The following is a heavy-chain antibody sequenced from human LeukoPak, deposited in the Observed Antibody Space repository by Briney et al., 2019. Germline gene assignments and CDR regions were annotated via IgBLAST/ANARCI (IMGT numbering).Heavy chain of an antibody. V-gene: IGHV3-64D*09. CDR3: VRVVGATGFDY. D-gene: IGHD1-26*01. J-gene: IGHJ4*02. Sequence: GGSLRLSCSASGFTFSSYAMHWVRQAPGKGLEYVSAISSNGGSTYYADSVKGRFTISRDNSKNTLYLQMSSLRAEGTAVYYCVRVVGATGFDYWGQGTLVTVSS. CDR1: GFTFSSYA. CDR2: ISSNGGST.